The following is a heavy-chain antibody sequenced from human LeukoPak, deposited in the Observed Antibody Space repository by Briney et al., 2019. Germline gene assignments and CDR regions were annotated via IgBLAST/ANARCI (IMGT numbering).Heavy chain of an antibody. CDR3: ARDRCSGGSCYGYYYGMDV. CDR2: IIPIFGTA. V-gene: IGHV1-69*13. J-gene: IGHJ6*02. CDR1: GGTFSSYA. D-gene: IGHD2-15*01. Sequence: SVKVSCKASGGTFSSYAISWVRQAPGQGLEWMGGIIPIFGTANYAQKFQGRVTITADESTSTAYMELSSLRSEDTAVYYCARDRCSGGSCYGYYYGMDVWGQGTTVTVSS.